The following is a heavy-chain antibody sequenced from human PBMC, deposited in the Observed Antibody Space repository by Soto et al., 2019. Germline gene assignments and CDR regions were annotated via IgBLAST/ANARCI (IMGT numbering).Heavy chain of an antibody. Sequence: QVQVVESGGGVVEPGRSLRLSCAASGFIFSSYGMHWVRQAPGKGLEWVSYISYDGNNKYYAESVKGRFTISRDKFKNTLTLQMSSMRAEDTVVYYCVGHPTSTHARSFHFDFWGQGTLVIVS. CDR1: GFIFSSYG. CDR2: ISYDGNNK. D-gene: IGHD1-1*01. V-gene: IGHV3-30*03. CDR3: VGHPTSTHARSFHFDF. J-gene: IGHJ4*02.